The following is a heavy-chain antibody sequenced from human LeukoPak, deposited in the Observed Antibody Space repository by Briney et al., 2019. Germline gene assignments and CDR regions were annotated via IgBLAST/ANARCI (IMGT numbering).Heavy chain of an antibody. Sequence: HSETLSLTCTVSDDSINSYYWSWIRQPPGKGLEWIGYISYSGSTNYNPSLKSQVTISVDTSKNQFSLKLSSVTAADTAVYYCARGRRGGYNFYWYFDLWGRGTLVTVSS. CDR1: DDSINSYY. CDR3: ARGRRGGYNFYWYFDL. V-gene: IGHV4-59*01. CDR2: ISYSGST. D-gene: IGHD5-24*01. J-gene: IGHJ2*01.